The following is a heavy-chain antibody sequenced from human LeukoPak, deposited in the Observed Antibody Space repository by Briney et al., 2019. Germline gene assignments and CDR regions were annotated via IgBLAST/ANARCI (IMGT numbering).Heavy chain of an antibody. J-gene: IGHJ4*02. CDR2: IHPNNGDT. D-gene: IGHD3-10*01. Sequence: ASVTVSCKASGYTFSGTGWYLYWLRQAPGQGLECMGWIHPNNGDTAYAQKFEGRVAMTRDTSISTAYMELRRLRPDDTAVYFCARDGPAQMVDLDYWGQGTLVTVSP. V-gene: IGHV1-2*02. CDR3: ARDGPAQMVDLDY. CDR1: GYTFSGTGWY.